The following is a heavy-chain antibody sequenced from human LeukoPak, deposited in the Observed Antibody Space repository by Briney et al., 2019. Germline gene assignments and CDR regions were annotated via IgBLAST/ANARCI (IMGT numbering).Heavy chain of an antibody. V-gene: IGHV1-69*01. CDR3: ARAVVVVPAVGPLNWFDP. J-gene: IGHJ5*02. D-gene: IGHD2-2*01. CDR1: GGTFSSYA. Sequence: SVRVSCKASGGTFSSYAISWVRQAPGQGLEWMGGIIPIFGTANYAQKFQGRVTITADESTSTAYMELSSLRSEDTAVYYCARAVVVVPAVGPLNWFDPWGQGTLVTVSS. CDR2: IIPIFGTA.